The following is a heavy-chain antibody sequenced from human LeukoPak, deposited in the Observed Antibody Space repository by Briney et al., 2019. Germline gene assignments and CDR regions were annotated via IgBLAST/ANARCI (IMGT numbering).Heavy chain of an antibody. D-gene: IGHD3-22*01. CDR3: ARIYYDSSGYLYYFDY. CDR2: IYYSGST. CDR1: GFTFSSYG. Sequence: GSLRLSCAASGFTFSSYGMSWIRQPPGKGLEWIGYIYYSGSTNYNPSLKSRVTISVDTSKNQFSLKLSSVTAADTAVYYCARIYYDSSGYLYYFDYWGQGTLVTVSS. J-gene: IGHJ4*02. V-gene: IGHV4-59*01.